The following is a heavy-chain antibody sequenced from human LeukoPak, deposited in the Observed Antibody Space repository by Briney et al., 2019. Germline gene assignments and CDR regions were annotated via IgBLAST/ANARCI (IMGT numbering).Heavy chain of an antibody. V-gene: IGHV1-2*02. Sequence: ASVEVSCKASGYTFTGYYMHWVRQAPGQGLEWMGWINPNSGGTNYAQKFQGRVTMTRDTSISTAYMELSRLRSDDTAVYYCARDGITMVRGVRGKNWFDPWGQGTLVTVSS. CDR2: INPNSGGT. J-gene: IGHJ5*02. CDR1: GYTFTGYY. CDR3: ARDGITMVRGVRGKNWFDP. D-gene: IGHD3-10*01.